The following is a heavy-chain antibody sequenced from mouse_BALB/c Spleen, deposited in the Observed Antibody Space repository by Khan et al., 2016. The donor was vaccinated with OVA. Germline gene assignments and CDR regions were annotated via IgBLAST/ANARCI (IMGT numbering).Heavy chain of an antibody. Sequence: VQLKESGPGLVKPSQSLSLTCTVTGYSITSDYAWNWIRQFPGNKLEWMGYIKYSGSTSYNPSLKSRISITRNTSKNQFFLQLSSVTTEDTATYYWARSWTITTVVATGFDCWGRGTTLAVSS. CDR2: IKYSGST. V-gene: IGHV3-2*02. J-gene: IGHJ2*01. D-gene: IGHD1-1*01. CDR3: ARSWTITTVVATGFDC. CDR1: GYSITSDYA.